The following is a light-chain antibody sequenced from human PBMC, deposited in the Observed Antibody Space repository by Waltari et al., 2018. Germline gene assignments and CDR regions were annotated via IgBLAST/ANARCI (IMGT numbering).Light chain of an antibody. CDR3: QQSYTTPWT. V-gene: IGKV1-39*01. CDR1: QTMTNN. CDR2: AAS. Sequence: DIQMTQSPSSLSASVGDRVAIACRASQTMTNNLNWYQQKPGKAPKLLIYAASSLQSWVPSRFSGSGSGTHFTLTISSLQPEDFATYYCQQSYTTPWTFGQGTTVEIK. J-gene: IGKJ1*01.